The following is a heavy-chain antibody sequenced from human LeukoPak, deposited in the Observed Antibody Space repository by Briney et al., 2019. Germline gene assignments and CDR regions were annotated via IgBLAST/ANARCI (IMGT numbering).Heavy chain of an antibody. CDR2: ISGGGDAT. J-gene: IGHJ3*02. Sequence: PGGSLRLSCAASDFSFITYAMSWVRQAPGKGLEWVSTISGGGDATYYADSVKGRFTISRDNSKNTLYLQMNSLRGEDTAVYYCAKGIGGVIVKSLLHSAFDIWGQGTMVTVSS. V-gene: IGHV3-23*01. CDR3: AKGIGGVIVKSLLHSAFDI. D-gene: IGHD3-16*02. CDR1: DFSFITYA.